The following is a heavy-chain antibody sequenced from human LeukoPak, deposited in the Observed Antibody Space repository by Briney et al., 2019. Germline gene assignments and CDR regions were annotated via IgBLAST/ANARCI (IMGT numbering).Heavy chain of an antibody. D-gene: IGHD3-22*01. V-gene: IGHV4-59*12. J-gene: IGHJ1*01. CDR2: IYYSGST. CDR1: GGSIGSYY. CDR3: ARDLRPVGWTYDSSGYYFQH. Sequence: SETLSLTCTVSGGSIGSYYWTWIRQPPGKGLEWIGYIYYSGSTNYNPSLKSRVTISVDTSKSQFSLKLSSVTAADTAVYYCARDLRPVGWTYDSSGYYFQHWGQGTLVTVSS.